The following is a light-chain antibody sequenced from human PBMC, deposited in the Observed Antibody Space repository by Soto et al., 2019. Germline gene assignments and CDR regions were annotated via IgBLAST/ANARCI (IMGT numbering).Light chain of an antibody. CDR1: SSDIGAYNY. J-gene: IGLJ1*01. Sequence: QSVLTQPASVSGSPGQSITISCTGTSSDIGAYNYVSWYQQHPGKAPKVMIYEVNNGPSGGSDRFSGSKSGNTASLTISGLQPEDEADYYCSSYTISRIYVFGTGTKLTVL. V-gene: IGLV2-14*01. CDR2: EVN. CDR3: SSYTISRIYV.